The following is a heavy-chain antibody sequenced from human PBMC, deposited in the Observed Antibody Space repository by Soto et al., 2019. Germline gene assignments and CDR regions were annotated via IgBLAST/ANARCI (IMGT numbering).Heavy chain of an antibody. V-gene: IGHV4-4*07. CDR2: IYSSGST. D-gene: IGHD2-15*01. J-gene: IGHJ6*02. CDR3: ARVDGVQAARGGTFKYYYGMDV. Sequence: PSETLSLTCTVSGGSISSYYWTWIRQPAGKGLEWIGRIYSSGSTNYNPSLKGRVTMSVDTSKNQFSLKLSSVTAADTAVYFCARVDGVQAARGGTFKYYYGMDVWGQGTTVTVSS. CDR1: GGSISSYY.